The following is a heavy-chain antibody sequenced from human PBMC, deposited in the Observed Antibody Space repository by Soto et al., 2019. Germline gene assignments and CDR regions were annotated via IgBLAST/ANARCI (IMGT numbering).Heavy chain of an antibody. CDR3: ARGWGRWPHEKPGDY. D-gene: IGHD3-16*01. J-gene: IGHJ4*02. CDR2: MNPNSGNS. Sequence: QVQLVQSGAELKEPGASVKVSCTASEYTFVNHDINWVRQAPGRGLEWMGWMNPNSGNSGFRQKFQDRVTMTRDTSRDTAYMELRNLRSEDTAVYYCARGWGRWPHEKPGDYWGQGTLVTVS. V-gene: IGHV1-8*01. CDR1: EYTFVNHD.